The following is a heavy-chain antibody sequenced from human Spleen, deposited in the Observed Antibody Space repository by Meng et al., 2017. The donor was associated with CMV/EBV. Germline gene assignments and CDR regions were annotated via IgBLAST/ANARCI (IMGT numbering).Heavy chain of an antibody. CDR1: GFSLSDARMS. CDR2: IFSNDEK. Sequence: SGPTLVKPTETLTLTCTVSGFSLSDARMSVSWIRQPPGKALEWLAHIFSNDEKSYSTSLKSRLTISKDTSKSQVVLTMTDMDPVDTATYYCARILITRRLVLLYFDSWGQGTLVTVSS. J-gene: IGHJ4*02. D-gene: IGHD3-9*01. CDR3: ARILITRRLVLLYFDS. V-gene: IGHV2-26*01.